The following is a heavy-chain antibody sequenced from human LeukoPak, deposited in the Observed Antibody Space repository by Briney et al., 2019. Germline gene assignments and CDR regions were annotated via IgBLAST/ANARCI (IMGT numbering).Heavy chain of an antibody. J-gene: IGHJ3*02. V-gene: IGHV1-24*01. D-gene: IGHD3-9*01. CDR2: FDPEDGET. CDR1: GYTLTELS. Sequence: ASVKVSCKVSGYTLTELSMHWVRQAPGKGLEWMGGFDPEDGETIYAQKFQGRVTMTEDTSTDTAYMELSSLRSEDTAVYYCATDNGLILTGYYSAPPPYDAFDIWGQGTMVTVSS. CDR3: ATDNGLILTGYYSAPPPYDAFDI.